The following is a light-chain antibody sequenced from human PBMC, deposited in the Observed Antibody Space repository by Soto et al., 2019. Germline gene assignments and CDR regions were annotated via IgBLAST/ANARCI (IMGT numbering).Light chain of an antibody. CDR2: GAS. V-gene: IGKV1-12*01. Sequence: DIQMTQSPSFVSASVGDRVTITCRTSQGSSRWLAWYQQRPGKAPELLIYGASSVQSGVPSRFSGSGSGTYFTLTISSLQPEDFATYYCQQANSFPLTFGQGTRLEIK. CDR1: QGSSRW. J-gene: IGKJ5*01. CDR3: QQANSFPLT.